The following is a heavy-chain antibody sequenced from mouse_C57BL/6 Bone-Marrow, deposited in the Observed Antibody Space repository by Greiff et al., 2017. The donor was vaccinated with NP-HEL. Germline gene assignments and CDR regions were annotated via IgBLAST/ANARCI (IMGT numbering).Heavy chain of an antibody. V-gene: IGHV5-9-1*02. D-gene: IGHD4-1*01. CDR1: GSTFSSYA. Sequence: EVNLVESGEGLVKPGGSLKLSCAASGSTFSSYAMSWVRQTPEKRLEWVAYISSGGDYIYYADTVKGRFTISRDNARNTLYLQMSSLKSEDTAMYYCTRDRLGFDYWGQGTTLTVSS. CDR3: TRDRLGFDY. J-gene: IGHJ2*01. CDR2: ISSGGDYI.